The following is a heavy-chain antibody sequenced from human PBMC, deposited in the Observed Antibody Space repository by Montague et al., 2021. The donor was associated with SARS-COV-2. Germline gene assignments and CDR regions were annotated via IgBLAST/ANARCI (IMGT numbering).Heavy chain of an antibody. D-gene: IGHD2-15*01. CDR3: ARDYSHCSGGSCVFDY. V-gene: IGHV4-4*07. CDR1: GGSISNYH. CDR2: IYFSGST. J-gene: IGHJ4*02. Sequence: ETLSLTCTVSGGSISNYHWSWIRQPAGKGLEWIGRIYFSGSTNYNPSLKSRISMSVDTSKNQFSLKLSSVTAADTAIYYCARDYSHCSGGSCVFDYWGQGTLVTVSS.